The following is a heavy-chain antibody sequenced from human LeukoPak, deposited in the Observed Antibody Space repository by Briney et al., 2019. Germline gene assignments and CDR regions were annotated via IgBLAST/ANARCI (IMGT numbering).Heavy chain of an antibody. D-gene: IGHD2-21*02. CDR2: ISGSGGSK. CDR1: GFTFSSYA. Sequence: GGSLRLSCAASGFTFSSYAMSWVRQAPGKGLEWVSAISGSGGSKYYADSVKGRFTISRDNSKNTLYLQMNSLRAEDTAVYYCAREAHCGGDCYSDYRGQGTLVTVSS. J-gene: IGHJ4*02. CDR3: AREAHCGGDCYSDY. V-gene: IGHV3-23*01.